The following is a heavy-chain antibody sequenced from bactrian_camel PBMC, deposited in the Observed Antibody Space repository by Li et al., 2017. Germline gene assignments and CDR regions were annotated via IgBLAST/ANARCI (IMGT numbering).Heavy chain of an antibody. J-gene: IGHJ4*01. CDR1: GYTYGSNY. CDR3: AAERVTFEFCLETQSAYEY. V-gene: IGHV3S29*01. Sequence: QLVESGGGSVQAGGSLRLSCVASGYTYGSNYMGWFRQAPGKGRDWVANIDSDGFSTYSPSVKGRFTISEDTAKNTLYLQMSSLKPEDTATYYCAAERVTFEFCLETQSAYEYWGQGTQVTVS. CDR2: IDSDGFST.